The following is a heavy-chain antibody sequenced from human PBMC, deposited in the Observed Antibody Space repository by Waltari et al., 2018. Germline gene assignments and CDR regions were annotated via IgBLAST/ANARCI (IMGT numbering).Heavy chain of an antibody. CDR3: ARGSNYYDSTGDWFDP. CDR1: GGSISSYY. V-gene: IGHV4-59*01. J-gene: IGHJ5*02. Sequence: QVQLQESGPGLVKPSETLSLTCTVSGGSISSYYWSWIRQPPGKGLEWIGYIYYSGSTNYNPSRKSRVTISVDTSKNQFSRKLSSVTAADTAVYYCARGSNYYDSTGDWFDPWGQGTLVTVSS. D-gene: IGHD3-22*01. CDR2: IYYSGST.